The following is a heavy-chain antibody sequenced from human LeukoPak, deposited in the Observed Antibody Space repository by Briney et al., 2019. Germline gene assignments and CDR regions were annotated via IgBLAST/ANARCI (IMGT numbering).Heavy chain of an antibody. D-gene: IGHD2-2*02. CDR3: ARGGDIVVVPAAINWFDP. CDR2: IYHSGST. Sequence: PSETLSLTCTVSGGSISSGGYYWSWIRQPPGKGLEWIGYIYHSGSTYYNPSLKSRVTISVDRSKNQFSLKLSSVTAADTAFYFCARGGDIVVVPAAINWFDPWGQGTLVTVSS. J-gene: IGHJ5*02. CDR1: GGSISSGGYY. V-gene: IGHV4-30-2*01.